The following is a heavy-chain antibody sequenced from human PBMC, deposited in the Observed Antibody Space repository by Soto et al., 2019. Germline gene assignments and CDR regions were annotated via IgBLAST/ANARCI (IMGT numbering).Heavy chain of an antibody. D-gene: IGHD2-15*01. CDR3: ARGSVGAATLFDY. Sequence: QVQLQESGPGLVKPSQTLSLTCTVSGGSISSCGYYCSWIRQHPGKGMQWIGYIYYSGSTYYHPSLKSRVTRSVDTPKNQFYMKLVSVTAADTDVYYCARGSVGAATLFDYWGQGTLVTVSS. V-gene: IGHV4-31*03. J-gene: IGHJ4*02. CDR1: GGSISSCGYY. CDR2: IYYSGST.